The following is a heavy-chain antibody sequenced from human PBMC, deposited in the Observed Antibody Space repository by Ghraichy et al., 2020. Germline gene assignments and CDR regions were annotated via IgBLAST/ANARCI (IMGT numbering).Heavy chain of an antibody. CDR2: IRYDGSNK. CDR1: GFTFSSYG. V-gene: IGHV3-30*02. J-gene: IGHJ3*02. Sequence: GGSLRLSCAASGFTFSSYGMHWVRQAPGKGLEWVAFIRYDGSNKYYADSVKGRFTISRDNSKNTLYLQMNSLRAEDTAVYYCAKDLTYYYDSSAFDIWGQGTMVTVSS. D-gene: IGHD3-22*01. CDR3: AKDLTYYYDSSAFDI.